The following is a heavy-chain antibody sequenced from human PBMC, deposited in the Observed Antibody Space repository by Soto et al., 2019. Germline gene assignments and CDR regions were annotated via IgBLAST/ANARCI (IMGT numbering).Heavy chain of an antibody. CDR1: GDTFTSYY. D-gene: IGHD3-3*01. CDR3: ARDSRYYDFWSGRPKDYYYYYMDV. CDR2: INPSGGST. V-gene: IGHV1-46*03. J-gene: IGHJ6*03. Sequence: ASVKASCKASGDTFTSYYMHWVRQAPGQGLEWMGIINPSGGSTSYAQKFQGRVTMTRDTSTSTVYMELSSLRSEDTAVYYCARDSRYYDFWSGRPKDYYYYYMDVWGKGTTVTVSS.